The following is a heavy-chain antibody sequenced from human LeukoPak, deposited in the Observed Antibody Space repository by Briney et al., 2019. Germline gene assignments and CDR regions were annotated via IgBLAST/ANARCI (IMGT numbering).Heavy chain of an antibody. J-gene: IGHJ4*02. V-gene: IGHV4-61*02. CDR1: GASISSSSDY. CDR2: IYTSGST. Sequence: KPSETLSLTCTVSGASISSSSDYWTWIRQPAGKGLEWIGRIYTSGSTNYNPSLKSRVTMSVDTSKNQFSLKLSSVTAADTAVYYCARGDYSSSWYRGRFFGYWGQGTLVTVSS. CDR3: ARGDYSSSWYRGRFFGY. D-gene: IGHD6-13*01.